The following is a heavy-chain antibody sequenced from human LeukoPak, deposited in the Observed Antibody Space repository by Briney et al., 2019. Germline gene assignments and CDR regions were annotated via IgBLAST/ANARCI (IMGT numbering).Heavy chain of an antibody. CDR2: FYRGGST. Sequence: GGSLRLSCAASGFTFSSYGMSWVRQAPGKGLEWVSIFYRGGSTYYADSVKGRFTVSRDNSKNILYLQMNSLRAEDTAVYYCARSQDGSGSYFYYFYIDVWGKGTTV. V-gene: IGHV3-66*01. J-gene: IGHJ6*03. CDR1: GFTFSSYG. D-gene: IGHD3-10*01. CDR3: ARSQDGSGSYFYYFYIDV.